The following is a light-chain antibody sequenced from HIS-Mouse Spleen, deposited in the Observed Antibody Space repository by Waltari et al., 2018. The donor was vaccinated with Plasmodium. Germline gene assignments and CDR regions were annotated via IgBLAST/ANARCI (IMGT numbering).Light chain of an antibody. V-gene: IGLV2-14*01. CDR2: EVR. Sequence: QSALTQPASVSGSPGQSITISCPGTSSAVGGYNYVSWYQPHPGKAPKLMIYEVRHRPSGVSNRFSGSKSGNTASLTISGLQAEDEADYYCSSYTSSSTLNYVFGTGTKVTVL. CDR3: SSYTSSSTLNYV. CDR1: SSAVGGYNY. J-gene: IGLJ1*01.